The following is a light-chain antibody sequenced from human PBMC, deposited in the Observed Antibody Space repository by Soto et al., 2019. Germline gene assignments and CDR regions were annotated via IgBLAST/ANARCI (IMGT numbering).Light chain of an antibody. V-gene: IGKV1-5*01. CDR2: DAS. Sequence: DIQMTQSPSTLSASVGDRVTITCRASQSISSWLAWYQQKPGKAPKLLIYDASSLGSWVPARFNGSGSGTECTLTISSLQTDDGATVYCQHASSSPFTFGPRTTVDFK. J-gene: IGKJ3*01. CDR3: QHASSSPFT. CDR1: QSISSW.